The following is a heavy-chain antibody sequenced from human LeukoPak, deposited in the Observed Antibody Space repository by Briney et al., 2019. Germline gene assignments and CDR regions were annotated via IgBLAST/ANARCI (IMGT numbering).Heavy chain of an antibody. Sequence: KASETLSLTCTVSGGSISSSSYYWGWIRQPPGKGLEWIVSISYTESTYYNPSLKSRVTISVDTSKNQFSLKPSSVTAADTAVYYCASPDYGGNSGYFDYWGQGTLVTVSS. V-gene: IGHV4-39*01. CDR3: ASPDYGGNSGYFDY. CDR2: ISYTEST. CDR1: GGSISSSSYY. J-gene: IGHJ4*02. D-gene: IGHD4-17*01.